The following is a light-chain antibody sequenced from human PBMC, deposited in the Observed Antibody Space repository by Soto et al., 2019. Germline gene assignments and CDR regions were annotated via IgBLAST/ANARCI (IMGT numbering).Light chain of an antibody. V-gene: IGKV3D-20*01. CDR3: QQYGSSPIT. CDR1: QSFSSSY. Sequence: ESVLTQSPATLSLSPGVRATLSCGASQSFSSSYLAWYQQKPGLAPRLLIYDASSRATGIPDRFSGSGSGTDFTLTISRLEPEDFAVYYCQQYGSSPITFGQGTRLEIK. J-gene: IGKJ5*01. CDR2: DAS.